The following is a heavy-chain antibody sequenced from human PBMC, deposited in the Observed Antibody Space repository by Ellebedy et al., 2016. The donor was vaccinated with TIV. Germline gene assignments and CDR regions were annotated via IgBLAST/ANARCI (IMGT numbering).Heavy chain of an antibody. Sequence: GGSLRLXCAASGFTFSSYAMSWVRQAPGKGLEWVSAISGSGGSTYYADSVKGRFTISRDNSKNTLYLQMNSLRAEDTAVYYCARWTVYSSSWYEIDYWGQGTLVTVSS. CDR3: ARWTVYSSSWYEIDY. J-gene: IGHJ4*02. CDR2: ISGSGGST. CDR1: GFTFSSYA. D-gene: IGHD6-13*01. V-gene: IGHV3-23*01.